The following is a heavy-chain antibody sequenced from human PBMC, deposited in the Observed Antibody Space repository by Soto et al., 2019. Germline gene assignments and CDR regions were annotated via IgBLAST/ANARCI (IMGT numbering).Heavy chain of an antibody. Sequence: GSLRLSCAASGFTFSSYTMNWVRQAPGKGLEWVSSISSSSSYIYYADSVKGRFTISRDNAKNSLYLQMNGLRAEDTAVYYCERILIIGTTRGSYFDYWGQGTLVTVSS. D-gene: IGHD1-20*01. V-gene: IGHV3-21*01. CDR2: ISSSSSYI. CDR1: GFTFSSYT. CDR3: ERILIIGTTRGSYFDY. J-gene: IGHJ4*02.